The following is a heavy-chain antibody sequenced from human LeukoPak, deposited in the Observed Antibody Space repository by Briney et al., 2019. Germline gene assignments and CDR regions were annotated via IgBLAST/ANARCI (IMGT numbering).Heavy chain of an antibody. CDR1: GGSISSSSYY. CDR3: ASLRSTEFDY. J-gene: IGHJ4*02. Sequence: SETLSLTCTVSGGSISSSSYYWGWIPQPPGKGLEWVGSIFYSGSTYYNSSLKSRVTISVDTSKNQFSLKLSSVTAADTALYYCASLRSTEFDYWGQGTLVTVSS. V-gene: IGHV4-39*01. CDR2: IFYSGST. D-gene: IGHD1-14*01.